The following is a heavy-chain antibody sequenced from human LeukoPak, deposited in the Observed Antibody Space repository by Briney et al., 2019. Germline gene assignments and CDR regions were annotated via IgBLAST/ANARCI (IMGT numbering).Heavy chain of an antibody. V-gene: IGHV4-59*02. J-gene: IGHJ4*02. CDR2: IHYSGLT. CDR1: GGSVNGYY. D-gene: IGHD1-7*01. CDR3: ARDPPEDEWNSLDS. Sequence: SETLSLTCTVSGGSVNGYYWNWIRQAPGKGLEWIGFIHYSGLTVYSPSLQSRVSMSVDTSRNLFSLDLSSVTAADTALYYCARDPPEDEWNSLDSWGQGILVTVSS.